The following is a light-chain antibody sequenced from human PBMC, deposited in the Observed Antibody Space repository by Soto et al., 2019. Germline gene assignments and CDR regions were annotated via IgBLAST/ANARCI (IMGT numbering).Light chain of an antibody. CDR1: QSVDDW. Sequence: DIQLTQSPSTLSASVGDRVTITCRAGQSVDDWLAWYQQKPGKAPNLLISRTSILKSGVPSRFSGSGSGTEFPLTISSLQPDDFATYYCQQYSHYSRTFGPGTKVEL. V-gene: IGKV1-5*03. J-gene: IGKJ1*01. CDR2: RTS. CDR3: QQYSHYSRT.